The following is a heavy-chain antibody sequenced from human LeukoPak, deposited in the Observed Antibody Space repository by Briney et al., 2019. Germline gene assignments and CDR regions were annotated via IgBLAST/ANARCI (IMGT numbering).Heavy chain of an antibody. D-gene: IGHD6-19*01. Sequence: GGSLRLSCAVSGFTFSNYYMRWIRQAPGKGPEWVANINEDGSNKWHLGSVKGRFTVSRDNARNSLYLQMNSLRAEDTAVYYCTRVIVAVPGYFDYFDFWGQGALVTVSS. V-gene: IGHV3-7*01. CDR2: INEDGSNK. J-gene: IGHJ4*02. CDR3: TRVIVAVPGYFDYFDF. CDR1: GFTFSNYY.